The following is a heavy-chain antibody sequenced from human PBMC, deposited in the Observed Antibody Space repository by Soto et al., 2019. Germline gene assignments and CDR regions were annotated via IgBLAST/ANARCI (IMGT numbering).Heavy chain of an antibody. J-gene: IGHJ6*03. CDR2: ISAYNGNT. CDR1: GYTFTSYG. CDR3: ARDRFRDYDFWSGSLMDV. D-gene: IGHD3-3*01. Sequence: GASVKVSCKASGYTFTSYGISWVRQAPGQGLEWMGWISAYNGNTNYAQKLQGRVTMTTDTSTSTAYMELRSLRSDDTAVYYCARDRFRDYDFWSGSLMDVWGKGTTVTVSS. V-gene: IGHV1-18*01.